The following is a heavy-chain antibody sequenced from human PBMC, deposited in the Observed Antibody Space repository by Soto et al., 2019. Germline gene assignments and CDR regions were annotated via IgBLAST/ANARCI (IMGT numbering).Heavy chain of an antibody. D-gene: IGHD2-8*01. CDR3: ARDCTNGVCYPSYHYGMDV. J-gene: IGHJ6*02. CDR1: GDSVSSNSAA. CDR2: TYHRSKWYN. Sequence: SQTLSLTCAISGDSVSSNSAAWNWIRQSPSRGLEWLGRTYHRSKWYNDYAVSVKSRITINPDTSKNQFSLQLNSVTPEDTAVYYCARDCTNGVCYPSYHYGMDVWGQGTTVTVSS. V-gene: IGHV6-1*01.